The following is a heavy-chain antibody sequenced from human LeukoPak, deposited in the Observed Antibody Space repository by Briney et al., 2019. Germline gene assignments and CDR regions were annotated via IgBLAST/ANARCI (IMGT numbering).Heavy chain of an antibody. Sequence: SETLSLTCTVSGGSINNYYWSWIRQPAEKGLEWIGRMHPSGSTNYNPSLKSRLTVSLDTSKNQFSLKLSSVTAADTAVYYCARLSYGGPFYFDYWGQGTLVTVSS. CDR1: GGSINNYY. D-gene: IGHD4-23*01. V-gene: IGHV4-4*07. J-gene: IGHJ4*02. CDR3: ARLSYGGPFYFDY. CDR2: MHPSGST.